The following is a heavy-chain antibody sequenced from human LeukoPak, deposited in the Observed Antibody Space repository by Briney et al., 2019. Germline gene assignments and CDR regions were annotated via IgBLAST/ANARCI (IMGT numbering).Heavy chain of an antibody. Sequence: ASVKVSCKASGYTFTGYYIHWVRQAPGQGLEWMGWINPNSGGTNYAQKFQGRVTMTRDTSISTAYMELSRLRSDDTAVYYCARGDCSGGSCYSSYYYMDVWGKGTTVTVSS. J-gene: IGHJ6*03. CDR3: ARGDCSGGSCYSSYYYMDV. CDR2: INPNSGGT. D-gene: IGHD2-15*01. CDR1: GYTFTGYY. V-gene: IGHV1-2*02.